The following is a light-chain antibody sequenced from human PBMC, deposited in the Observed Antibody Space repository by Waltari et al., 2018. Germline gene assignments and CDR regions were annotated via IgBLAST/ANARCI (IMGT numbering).Light chain of an antibody. CDR3: QQYVSSPLT. V-gene: IGKV3-20*01. Sequence: EIVLTQSPGTLSLSPGERATLSCRASQMVSSIYLACYQQKPGQTPRLLIHGASRRATGIPDRVSGSGSGTEFTRTISRLEPEDSAVYDCQQYVSSPLTFGGGTKVEIK. CDR2: GAS. CDR1: QMVSSIY. J-gene: IGKJ4*01.